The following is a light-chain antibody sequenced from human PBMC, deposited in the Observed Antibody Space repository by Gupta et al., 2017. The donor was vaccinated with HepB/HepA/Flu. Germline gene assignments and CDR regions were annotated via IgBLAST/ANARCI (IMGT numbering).Light chain of an antibody. Sequence: DIQMTQSPSTLSASLGDEVTITCRASQRVSGWLAWYQQKPGKAPKLLIYSSSTVEGGVPSRFSGSGSGTEFTLTISRLQPGDFATYYCLQDSFYPWTFGPGTKLEIK. J-gene: IGKJ1*01. CDR1: QRVSGW. CDR2: SSS. V-gene: IGKV1-5*03. CDR3: LQDSFYPWT.